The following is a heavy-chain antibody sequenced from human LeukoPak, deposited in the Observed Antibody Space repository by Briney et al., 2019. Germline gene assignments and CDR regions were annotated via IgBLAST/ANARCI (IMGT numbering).Heavy chain of an antibody. CDR1: GFTFSSYW. CDR3: AKDRGGSSQLGDAFDV. CDR2: INSDGSST. V-gene: IGHV3-74*01. Sequence: GGSLRLSCAASGFTFSSYWMHWVRQAPGKGLVWVSHINSDGSSTSYADSVKGRFTISRDNAKNTLYLQMNSLRAEDTALYYCAKDRGGSSQLGDAFDVWGHGTMVTVSS. D-gene: IGHD2-15*01. J-gene: IGHJ3*01.